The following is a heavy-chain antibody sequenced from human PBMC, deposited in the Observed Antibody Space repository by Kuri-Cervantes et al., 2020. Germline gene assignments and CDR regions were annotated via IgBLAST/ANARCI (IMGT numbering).Heavy chain of an antibody. CDR1: GGSISSYY. Sequence: GSLRLSCTVSGGSISSYYWSWIRQPPGKGLEWIGYIYYSGSTNHNPSLKSRVTISVDTSKNQFSLKLNSVTAADTSVFYCARGLADINQRTYYDSWGQGTLVTVSS. V-gene: IGHV4-59*12. CDR2: IYYSGST. J-gene: IGHJ4*02. CDR3: ARGLADINQRTYYDS. D-gene: IGHD5-12*01.